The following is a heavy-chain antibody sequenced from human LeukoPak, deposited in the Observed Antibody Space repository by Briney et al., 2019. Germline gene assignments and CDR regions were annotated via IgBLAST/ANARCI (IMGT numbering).Heavy chain of an antibody. CDR1: SGSISTSNYY. CDR3: ARDQEGRYFDY. V-gene: IGHV4-39*07. Sequence: SETLSLTCTVSSGSISTSNYYWGWVRQPPGKALEWLGNIFYSGSTYYSPSLKSRVTISLDTSRNQFSLKLSSVTAADTAVYYCARDQEGRYFDYWGQGTLVTVSS. J-gene: IGHJ4*02. CDR2: IFYSGST.